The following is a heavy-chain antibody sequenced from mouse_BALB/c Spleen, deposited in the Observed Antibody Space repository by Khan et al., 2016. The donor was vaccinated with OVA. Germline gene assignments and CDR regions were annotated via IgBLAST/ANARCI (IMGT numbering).Heavy chain of an antibody. D-gene: IGHD2-13*01. V-gene: IGHV5-4*02. J-gene: IGHJ3*01. CDR1: GFTFSDYY. CDR3: ARGYYGDPFAY. CDR2: ISDDGSYT. Sequence: EVELVESGGGLVKPGGSLKLSCAASGFTFSDYYMYWVRQTPEKRLEWLATISDDGSYTYYPDSVKGRFTISRDASQNNLYLQMSSLKSEDTAMYYCARGYYGDPFAYWGQGPLVTISA.